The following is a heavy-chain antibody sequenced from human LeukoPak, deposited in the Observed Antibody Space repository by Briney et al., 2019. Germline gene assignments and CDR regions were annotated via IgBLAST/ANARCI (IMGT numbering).Heavy chain of an antibody. D-gene: IGHD1-14*01. J-gene: IGHJ6*02. V-gene: IGHV3-48*03. CDR2: ISTSGRTI. CDR1: GFTFSSYV. CDR3: STTGAFGF. Sequence: PGGSLRLSCAASGFTFSSYVMHWVRQAPGKGLEWVSYISTSGRTIYYADSVKGRFTISRDNAKNSLYLQMNSLRAEDKAVYYCSTTGAFGFWCQGTTVTVSS.